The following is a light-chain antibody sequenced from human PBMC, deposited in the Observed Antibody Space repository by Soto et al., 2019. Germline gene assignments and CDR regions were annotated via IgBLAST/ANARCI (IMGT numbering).Light chain of an antibody. CDR1: QSFRGL. J-gene: IGKJ5*01. V-gene: IGKV3-11*01. Sequence: EVVWTQSPVTLSLSPGDRATLSCRASQSFRGLLSWYQQKPGQAPRLLIYDAYNRAAGIPPRVSGSGSGTAFTLTISSLEPEDSAVYYCQQRHMWPITFGQGTRLESK. CDR2: DAY. CDR3: QQRHMWPIT.